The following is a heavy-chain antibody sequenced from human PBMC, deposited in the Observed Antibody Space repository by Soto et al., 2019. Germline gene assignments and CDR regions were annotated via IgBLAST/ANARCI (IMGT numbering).Heavy chain of an antibody. V-gene: IGHV5-51*01. CDR2: IYPVDSDT. CDR1: GYTFNIYW. D-gene: IGHD4-17*01. CDR3: ARQDGDGLFYFDY. Sequence: SPGESLKISCKCSGYTFNIYWIAWVRQMPGKGLEWMGVIYPVDSDTRYSPSFQGQVTISVDKSINTAYLQWSSLQASDTAIYYCARQDGDGLFYFDYWGQGTPVTVSS. J-gene: IGHJ4*02.